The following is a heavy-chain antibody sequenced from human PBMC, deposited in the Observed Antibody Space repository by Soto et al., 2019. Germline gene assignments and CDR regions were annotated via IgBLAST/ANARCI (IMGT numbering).Heavy chain of an antibody. CDR1: GGSISSGGYS. V-gene: IGHV4-30-2*02. Sequence: SETLSLTCAVSGGSISSGGYSWSWIRPPPGKGLEWIGYIYHSGSTNYNPSLKSRVTISVDTSTSTAYMELSSLRSEDTAVYYCARVEYQLLGPRNYYYYYGMDVWGQGTTVTVSS. CDR2: IYHSGST. CDR3: ARVEYQLLGPRNYYYYYGMDV. D-gene: IGHD2-2*01. J-gene: IGHJ6*02.